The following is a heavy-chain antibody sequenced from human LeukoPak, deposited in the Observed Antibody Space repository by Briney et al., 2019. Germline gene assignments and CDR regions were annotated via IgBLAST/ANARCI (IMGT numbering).Heavy chain of an antibody. CDR1: GFTFSSYS. CDR2: ISSSSSTI. Sequence: PGGSLRLSCAASGFTFSSYSMNWVRQAPGKGLEWVSYISSSSSTIYYADSVKGRFTISRDNAKNSLYLQMNSLRAEDTAVYYCARIYDNSGYPYDAFDIWGQGTMVTVSS. J-gene: IGHJ3*02. D-gene: IGHD3-22*01. CDR3: ARIYDNSGYPYDAFDI. V-gene: IGHV3-48*01.